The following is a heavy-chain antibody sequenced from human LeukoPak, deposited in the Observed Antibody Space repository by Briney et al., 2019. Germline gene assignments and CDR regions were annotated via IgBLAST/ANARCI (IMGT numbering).Heavy chain of an antibody. D-gene: IGHD2-21*02. CDR3: TARVVTTNEF. Sequence: TGGSLRLSCLGSGFNFNDAYMDWVRQAPGKGLEWVGRVKSIRDGGTTDDTAPVKGRFTISRDDSKRTVYLQMNSLKTEDTAVYFCTARVVTTNEFWGQGTLVTVSS. CDR2: VKSIRDGGTT. V-gene: IGHV3-15*01. CDR1: GFNFNDAY. J-gene: IGHJ4*02.